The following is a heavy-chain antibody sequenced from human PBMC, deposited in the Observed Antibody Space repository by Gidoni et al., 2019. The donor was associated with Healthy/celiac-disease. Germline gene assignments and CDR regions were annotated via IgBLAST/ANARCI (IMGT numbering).Heavy chain of an antibody. CDR3: VNSEYDY. J-gene: IGHJ4*01. CDR1: GVIFSIYA. D-gene: IGHD2-2*01. Sequence: VQLVQSGAEVTKPGSSVRASCKALGVIFSIYAITWVRQAPGQGLEWMGGIIPIFGTANYAQKFQRRVTMTADESTSTAYMDLSSLRSEDTAVYYCVNSEYDYWGHGTLVTVSS. V-gene: IGHV1-69*01. CDR2: IIPIFGTA.